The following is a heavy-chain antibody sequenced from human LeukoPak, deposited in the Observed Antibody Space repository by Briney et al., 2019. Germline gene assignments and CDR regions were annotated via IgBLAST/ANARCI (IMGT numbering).Heavy chain of an antibody. D-gene: IGHD5-24*01. J-gene: IGHJ4*02. Sequence: SETLSLTCAVYGGSFSGYYWSWIRQPPGKGLEWIGEINHSGSTNYNPSPKSRVTISVDTSKNQFSLRLSSVTAADTAVYYCARVGRDGYNWTFDYWGQGTLVTVSS. CDR1: GGSFSGYY. CDR2: INHSGST. V-gene: IGHV4-34*01. CDR3: ARVGRDGYNWTFDY.